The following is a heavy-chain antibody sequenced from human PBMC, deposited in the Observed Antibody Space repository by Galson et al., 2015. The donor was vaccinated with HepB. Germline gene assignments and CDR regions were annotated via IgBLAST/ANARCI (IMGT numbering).Heavy chain of an antibody. V-gene: IGHV1-69*04. D-gene: IGHD3-3*01. J-gene: IGHJ6*02. CDR3: ARAPPSFGHYDFWSGLENYYYYGMDV. CDR1: GYTFTSYD. CDR2: IIPILGIA. Sequence: SVKVSCKASGYTFTSYDINWVRQAAGQGLEWMGRIIPILGIANYAQKFQGRVTITADKSTSTAYMELSSLRSEDTAVYYCARAPPSFGHYDFWSGLENYYYYGMDVWGQGTTVTVSS.